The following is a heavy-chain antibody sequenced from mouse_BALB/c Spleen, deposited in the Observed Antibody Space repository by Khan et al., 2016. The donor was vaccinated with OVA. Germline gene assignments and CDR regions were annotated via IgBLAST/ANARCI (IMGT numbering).Heavy chain of an antibody. J-gene: IGHJ2*01. V-gene: IGHV1S136*01. Sequence: VQLKQSGPELVKPGASVKMSCKASGYTFTSYVMHWVKQKPGQGLEWIGYINFYNDGTKYNEKFKGKATLTSDKASSTAYMELSSLTSEDSAVYYCARIHYGSSLDYWGQGTTLTVSS. CDR1: GYTFTSYV. CDR2: INFYNDGT. CDR3: ARIHYGSSLDY. D-gene: IGHD1-1*01.